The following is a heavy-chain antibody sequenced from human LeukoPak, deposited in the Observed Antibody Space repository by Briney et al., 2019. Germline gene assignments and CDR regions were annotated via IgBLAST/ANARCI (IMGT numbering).Heavy chain of an antibody. CDR1: GGSISSSSYY. CDR2: IYYSGST. Sequence: SETLSLTCTVSGGSISSSSYYWGWIRQPPGKGLEWIGSIYYSGSTYYNPSLKSRVTISVDTSKNQFSLKLSSVTAADTAVYYCASLMIIAAAGTRAYYFDYWGQGTLVTVSS. D-gene: IGHD6-13*01. J-gene: IGHJ4*02. CDR3: ASLMIIAAAGTRAYYFDY. V-gene: IGHV4-39*01.